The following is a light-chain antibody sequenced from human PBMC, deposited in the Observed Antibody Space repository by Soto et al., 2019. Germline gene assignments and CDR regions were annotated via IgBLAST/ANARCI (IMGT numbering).Light chain of an antibody. J-gene: IGKJ5*01. Sequence: EIVMTQSPATLSVSTWGXLPPSCSASQSISDTVAWYQQKPGQAPRLLIYGASTRATGIPARFSGSGSGTEFTLTISSLQSEDFAVYYCHQYDNWPKTFGQGTRLEIK. CDR3: HQYDNWPKT. V-gene: IGKV3-15*01. CDR1: QSISDT. CDR2: GAS.